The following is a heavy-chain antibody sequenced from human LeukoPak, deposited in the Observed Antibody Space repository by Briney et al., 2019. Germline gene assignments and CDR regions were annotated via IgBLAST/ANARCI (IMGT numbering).Heavy chain of an antibody. CDR3: AKGAGGFSYYNWFDP. Sequence: PSETLSLTCTVSGGSISSSPYYWGWIRQPPGKGLERIGSIYYSGTTHYNPSLESRVTISVDTSKNQFSLKLASMTAADTAIYYCAKGAGGFSYYNWFDPWGQGTLVTVSS. CDR2: IYYSGTT. V-gene: IGHV4-39*07. J-gene: IGHJ5*02. CDR1: GGSISSSPYY. D-gene: IGHD5-18*01.